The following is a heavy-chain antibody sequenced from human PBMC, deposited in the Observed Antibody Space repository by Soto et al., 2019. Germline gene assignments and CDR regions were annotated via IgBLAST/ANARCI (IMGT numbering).Heavy chain of an antibody. V-gene: IGHV3-15*01. Sequence: EVQLVESGGDLVKPGGSLRVSCAASGFTFSNAWMSWVRQAPGKGLEWVGRIKTKTDGETTDYAAPVKGRFTISRDDSKNPLYLQMDSLRTEDTAVYYCSTDRTTVRTGFDYWGQGTLVTVSS. CDR2: IKTKTDGETT. J-gene: IGHJ4*02. D-gene: IGHD4-17*01. CDR1: GFTFSNAW. CDR3: STDRTTVRTGFDY.